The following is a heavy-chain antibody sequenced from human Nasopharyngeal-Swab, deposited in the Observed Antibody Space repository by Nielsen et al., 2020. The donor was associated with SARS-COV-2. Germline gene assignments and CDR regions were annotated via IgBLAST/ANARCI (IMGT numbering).Heavy chain of an antibody. J-gene: IGHJ6*03. CDR2: VSQGGGT. V-gene: IGHV4-34*01. D-gene: IGHD2-2*01. CDR3: ARGGAGVVPSPVLGLGPYYSYYYMDV. Sequence: PQAPGKGLEWIGEVSQGGGTNYNPSLKNRVTISVATSKNQFSLKLSSVTAAETAVYYCARGGAGVVPSPVLGLGPYYSYYYMDVWGKGTTVTVSS.